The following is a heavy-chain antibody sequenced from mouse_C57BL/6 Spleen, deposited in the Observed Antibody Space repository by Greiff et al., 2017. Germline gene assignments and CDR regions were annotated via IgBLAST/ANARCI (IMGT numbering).Heavy chain of an antibody. J-gene: IGHJ2*01. CDR2: LRLKSDNYAT. CDR3: TGRRTSYYFDY. Sequence: EVQRVESGGGLVQPGGSMKISCVASGFTFSNYWMNWVRQSPEKGLEWVAQLRLKSDNYATHDAESVKGRFTISRDDSKSSGYLQMNNLRAEDTGIYYCTGRRTSYYFDYWGQGTTLTVSS. CDR1: GFTFSNYW. V-gene: IGHV6-3*01.